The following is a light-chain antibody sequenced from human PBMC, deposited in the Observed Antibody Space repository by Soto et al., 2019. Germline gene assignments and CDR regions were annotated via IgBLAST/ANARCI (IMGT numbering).Light chain of an antibody. J-gene: IGLJ1*01. CDR2: EGS. V-gene: IGLV2-23*01. Sequence: QSVLTQPASVSGSPGQSITISCTGTSSDVGRYNLVSWYQQHPGKAPKLKIYEGSKRPSGVSNRFSGSKSGNTASLTISGLQAEDEADYYCCSYAGSSTLYVFGTGTKLTVL. CDR1: SSDVGRYNL. CDR3: CSYAGSSTLYV.